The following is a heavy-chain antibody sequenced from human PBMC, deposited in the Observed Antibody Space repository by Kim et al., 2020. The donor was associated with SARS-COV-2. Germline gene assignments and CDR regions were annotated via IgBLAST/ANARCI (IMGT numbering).Heavy chain of an antibody. CDR1: GFTFTSSA. D-gene: IGHD2-15*01. CDR2: IVVGSGNT. CDR3: AADFTDCSGGSCYRRDV. V-gene: IGHV1-58*02. J-gene: IGHJ6*04. Sequence: SVKVSCKASGFTFTSSAMQWVRQARGQRLEWIGWIVVGSGNTNYAQKLQERVTITRDMSTSTAYMELSSLRSEDTAVYYCAADFTDCSGGSCYRRDVWGKGTTVTVSS.